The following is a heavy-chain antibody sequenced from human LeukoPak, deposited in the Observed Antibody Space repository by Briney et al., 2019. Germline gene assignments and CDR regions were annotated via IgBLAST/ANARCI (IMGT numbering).Heavy chain of an antibody. D-gene: IGHD2-15*01. CDR3: ARDGHCSGGSCYRYNSYFDY. CDR2: IKKDGSEK. CDR1: GFTFSSYW. J-gene: IGHJ4*02. Sequence: PGGSLRLSCAASGFTFSSYWMSWVRQAPGKGLEWVANIKKDGSEKYYVDSVKGRFTISRDNAKTSLYLQMNSLRAEDTAVYYCARDGHCSGGSCYRYNSYFDYWGQGTLVTVSS. V-gene: IGHV3-7*01.